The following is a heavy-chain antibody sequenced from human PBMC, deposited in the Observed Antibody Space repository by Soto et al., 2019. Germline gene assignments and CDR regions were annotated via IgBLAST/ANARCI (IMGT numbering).Heavy chain of an antibody. CDR3: ARAPKVSGSAQTRPDF. Sequence: PSETLSLTCSLYSGSLSGYYWSWIRQPPGKGLEWIGEISPSGTTNYSPSLKSRVSISVDTSKNQFSLNLTSLTAADTAVDYCARAPKVSGSAQTRPDFWGQGSLVTVSS. CDR2: ISPSGTT. D-gene: IGHD6-6*01. J-gene: IGHJ4*02. CDR1: SGSLSGYY. V-gene: IGHV4-34*01.